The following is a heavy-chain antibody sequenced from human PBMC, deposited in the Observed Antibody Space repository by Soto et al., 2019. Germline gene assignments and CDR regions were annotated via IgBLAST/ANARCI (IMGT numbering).Heavy chain of an antibody. CDR3: ARALTVSQNFFDI. V-gene: IGHV4-59*02. CDR2: LYYSGTT. D-gene: IGHD4-17*01. J-gene: IGHJ4*02. Sequence: PSETLSLTSTACGGTVSSYYWSWIRQPPGKGLEWIGYLYYSGTTNYNPSLESRVTISVDTSMNQISLRLTSVTAADTAVYYCARALTVSQNFFDIWGPGTLVTVSS. CDR1: GGTVSSYY.